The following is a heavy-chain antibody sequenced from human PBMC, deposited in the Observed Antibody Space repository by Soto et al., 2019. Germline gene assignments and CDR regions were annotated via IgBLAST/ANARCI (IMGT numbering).Heavy chain of an antibody. CDR2: ISYDGSNK. CDR3: AKDEVVPAAEGSGYYYYGMDV. CDR1: GFTFSSYG. J-gene: IGHJ6*02. V-gene: IGHV3-30*18. D-gene: IGHD2-2*01. Sequence: GGSLRLSCAASGFTFSSYGMHWVRQAPGKGLEWVAVISYDGSNKYYADSVKGRFTISRDNSKNTLYLQMNSLRAEDTAVHYCAKDEVVPAAEGSGYYYYGMDVWGQGTTVTVSS.